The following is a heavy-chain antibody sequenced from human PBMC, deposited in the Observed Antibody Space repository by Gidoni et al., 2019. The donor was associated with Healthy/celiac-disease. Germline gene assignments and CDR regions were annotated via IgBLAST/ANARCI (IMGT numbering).Heavy chain of an antibody. Sequence: QVQLQESGPGLVQPSETLSLPCTVSGGPISSYYWSWLRQPAGKGLEWIGRIYTSGSTNYNPSLKSRVTMSVDTSKNQFSLKLSSVTAADTAVYYCAREIRGSATRGWYFDLWGRGTLVTVSS. J-gene: IGHJ2*01. D-gene: IGHD2-15*01. CDR1: GGPISSYY. CDR2: IYTSGST. V-gene: IGHV4-4*07. CDR3: AREIRGSATRGWYFDL.